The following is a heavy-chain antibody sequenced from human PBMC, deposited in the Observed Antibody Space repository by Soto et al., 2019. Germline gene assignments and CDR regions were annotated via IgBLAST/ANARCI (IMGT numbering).Heavy chain of an antibody. CDR1: GFTFSSYH. CDR3: AKSLYTDYRCPNDH. J-gene: IGHJ4*02. Sequence: EVQLLESGGGLVQPGGSLRLSCVGSGFTFSSYHMTWVRQAPGQGLEWVSSFSFYGRRDNTYYADSVKGRFTISRDNARHSVYLQMDNLRVEATAVYYCAKSLYTDYRCPNDHWGQGTLVTVSS. D-gene: IGHD2-2*02. CDR2: FSFYGRRDNT. V-gene: IGHV3-23*01.